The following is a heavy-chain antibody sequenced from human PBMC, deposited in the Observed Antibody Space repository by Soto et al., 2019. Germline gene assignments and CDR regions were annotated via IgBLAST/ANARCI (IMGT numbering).Heavy chain of an antibody. V-gene: IGHV4-39*01. J-gene: IGHJ4*02. CDR3: ARRGSSGWYRIDY. Sequence: QLQLQESGPGLVKPSETLSLTCTVSGGSISSSSYYWGWIRQPPGKGLEWIGSIYYSGSTYYNPSLKSRVTISVDTSKNQFSLKLSSVTAADTAVYYCARRGSSGWYRIDYWGQGTLVTVSS. CDR1: GGSISSSSYY. D-gene: IGHD6-19*01. CDR2: IYYSGST.